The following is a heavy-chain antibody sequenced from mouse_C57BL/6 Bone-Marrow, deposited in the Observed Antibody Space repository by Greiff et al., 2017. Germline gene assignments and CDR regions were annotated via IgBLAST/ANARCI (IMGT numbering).Heavy chain of an antibody. CDR3: ASSNWDGFYYFDY. V-gene: IGHV1-81*01. D-gene: IGHD4-1*01. CDR2: IYPRSGNT. Sequence: QVQLQQSGAELARPGASVKLSCKASGYTFTSYGISWVKQRTGQGLEWIGEIYPRSGNTYYNEKFKGKATLTADKSSSTAYMELSSLTSEDSAVYFCASSNWDGFYYFDYWGQGTTLTVSS. CDR1: GYTFTSYG. J-gene: IGHJ2*01.